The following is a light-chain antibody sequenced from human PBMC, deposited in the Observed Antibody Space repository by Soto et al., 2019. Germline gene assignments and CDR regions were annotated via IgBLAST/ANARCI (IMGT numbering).Light chain of an antibody. CDR2: KAS. J-gene: IGKJ1*01. CDR1: QSISRY. V-gene: IGKV1-5*03. CDR3: QHYNSYSEA. Sequence: DIQMTQSPSSLSASVGDSATISCRASQSISRYLNWYQQKPGKAPKLLIYKASTLKSGVPSRFSGSGSGTEFTLTISSLQPDDFATYYCQHYNSYSEAFGQGTKV.